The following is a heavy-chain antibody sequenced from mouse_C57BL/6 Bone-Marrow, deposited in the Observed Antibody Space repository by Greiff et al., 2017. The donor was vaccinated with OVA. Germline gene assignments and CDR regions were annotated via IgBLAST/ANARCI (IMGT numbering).Heavy chain of an antibody. V-gene: IGHV1-54*01. CDR2: INPGSGGT. CDR3: ARPLYNYYAMDY. Sequence: VQLQQSGAELVRPGTSVKVSCKASGYAFTNYLIEWVKQRPGQGLEWIGVINPGSGGTNYNEKFKGKATLTADKSSSTAYMQLSSLTSEDSAVYFCARPLYNYYAMDYWGQGTSVTVSS. J-gene: IGHJ4*01. D-gene: IGHD2-1*01. CDR1: GYAFTNYL.